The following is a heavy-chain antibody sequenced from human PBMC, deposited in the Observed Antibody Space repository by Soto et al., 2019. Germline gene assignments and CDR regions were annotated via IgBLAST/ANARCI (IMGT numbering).Heavy chain of an antibody. CDR1: GYTFTNYG. CDR2: ISPYNGNT. Sequence: QVQLVQSGAEVKKPGASVKVSCKASGYTFTNYGLNWVRQAPGQGLEWMGWISPYNGNTNYAQMRQGRVTMTTDTSTSTAYMELRSLRSDDTAVYYCARSGSNGYYLDYWGQGTLVTVSS. D-gene: IGHD3-22*01. V-gene: IGHV1-18*01. J-gene: IGHJ4*02. CDR3: ARSGSNGYYLDY.